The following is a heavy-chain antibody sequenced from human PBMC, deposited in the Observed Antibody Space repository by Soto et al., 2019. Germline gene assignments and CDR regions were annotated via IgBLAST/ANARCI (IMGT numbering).Heavy chain of an antibody. CDR2: IIPVFGTT. J-gene: IGHJ4*02. D-gene: IGHD3-16*01. V-gene: IGHV1-69*13. CDR3: ARGGGPYVWFNEF. CDR1: GGLFSSFA. Sequence: SVKVSCKDSGGLFSSFAISWVRQAPGQGLEWMGGIIPVFGTTNYAQKFQGRVTITADESTNTAYMELSSLTSDDTAMYYCARGGGPYVWFNEFWGQGTQVTSPQ.